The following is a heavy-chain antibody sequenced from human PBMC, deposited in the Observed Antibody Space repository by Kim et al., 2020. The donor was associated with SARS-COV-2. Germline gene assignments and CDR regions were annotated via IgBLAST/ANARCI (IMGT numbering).Heavy chain of an antibody. V-gene: IGHV1-18*01. Sequence: ASVKVSCKASGYTFMSYGISWLRQAPGQGLEWMGWISGYNGDTNYAQKIQGRVTMTTDASTSTAYMELRSLRSDDTAVYYCAREGGVYYDILTGYYGYFQHWGQGTLAT. CDR3: AREGGVYYDILTGYYGYFQH. CDR2: ISGYNGDT. J-gene: IGHJ1*01. D-gene: IGHD3-9*01. CDR1: GYTFMSYG.